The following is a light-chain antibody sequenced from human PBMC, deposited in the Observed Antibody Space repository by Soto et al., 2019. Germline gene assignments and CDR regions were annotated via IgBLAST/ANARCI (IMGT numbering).Light chain of an antibody. CDR1: QCLLYSLDNKSY. Sequence: DIVMTQSPESLAASVGERATMRCKSSQCLLYSLDNKSYLAWYQQKPGQPPKLLIYWASTRASRVPDRFSGSRSGAEFTLTINSLQSEDFAVYYCQPYNNWPLTFGGGTKVDI. J-gene: IGKJ4*01. V-gene: IGKV4-1*01. CDR2: WAS. CDR3: QPYNNWPLT.